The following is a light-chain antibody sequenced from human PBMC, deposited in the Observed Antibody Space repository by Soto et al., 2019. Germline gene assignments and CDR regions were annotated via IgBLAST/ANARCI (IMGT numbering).Light chain of an antibody. CDR3: MQAPQSLT. CDR2: FGS. Sequence: DILMTHNPLSLPATPGEPASISCRSSQILLYNNTYNYLDWYVQKPGQSPQLLIYFGSNRAPGVPDRFSGSGSGTDFTLKINRVEAEDVGTYYCMQAPQSLTFGQRRRLEIK. CDR1: QILLYNNTYNY. J-gene: IGKJ5*01. V-gene: IGKV2-28*01.